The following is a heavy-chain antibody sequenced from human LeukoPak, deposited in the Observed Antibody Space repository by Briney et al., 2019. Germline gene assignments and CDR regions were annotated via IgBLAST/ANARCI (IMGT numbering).Heavy chain of an antibody. Sequence: ASVKVSCKASGYTFTSYGISWVRQAPGQGLEWMGGIIPIFGTANYAQKFQGRVTITTDESTSTAYMELSSLRSEDTAVYYCARVPRGYCGSFYFDYWGQGTLVTVSS. V-gene: IGHV1-69*05. J-gene: IGHJ4*02. CDR1: GYTFTSYG. CDR2: IIPIFGTA. D-gene: IGHD1-26*01. CDR3: ARVPRGYCGSFYFDY.